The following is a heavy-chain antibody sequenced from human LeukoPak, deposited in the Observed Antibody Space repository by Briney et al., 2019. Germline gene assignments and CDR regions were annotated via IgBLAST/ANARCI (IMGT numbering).Heavy chain of an antibody. D-gene: IGHD3-10*01. CDR2: IYYTENT. CDR3: ARGLFYYGSGSHYFDF. V-gene: IGHV4-59*01. J-gene: IGHJ4*02. CDR1: AGSIRNYY. Sequence: PSETLSLTCTVSAGSIRNYYWSWIRQPPGKGLEWIGYIYYTENTNYNPSLKSRVTISVDTSKNQFSLKVSSVTAADTAVYYCARGLFYYGSGSHYFDFWGRGTLVTVSS.